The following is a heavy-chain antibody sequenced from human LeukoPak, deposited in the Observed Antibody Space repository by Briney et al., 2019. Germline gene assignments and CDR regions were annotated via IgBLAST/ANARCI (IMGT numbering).Heavy chain of an antibody. CDR3: VKDGHCRDSICATKIVVAGYLDH. CDR1: GFSFSIYS. J-gene: IGHJ4*02. Sequence: PGGSLRLSCQASGFSFSIYSMNWVRQAPGKGLEWVSVIRAEGAPTYYADSMKGRFTISRDNSKNMLYMQTNSQRAEDTDTYYCVKDGHCRDSICATKIVVAGYLDHWGQGTQVTVSA. CDR2: IRAEGAPT. D-gene: IGHD6-19*01. V-gene: IGHV3-23*01.